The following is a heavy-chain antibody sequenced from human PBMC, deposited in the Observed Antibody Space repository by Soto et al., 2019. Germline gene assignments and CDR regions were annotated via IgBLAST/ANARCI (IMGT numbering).Heavy chain of an antibody. J-gene: IGHJ6*02. CDR3: ARGGILYYDYGMDV. CDR2: ISSSSSYI. CDR1: GFTFSSYS. Sequence: GGSLRLSCAASGFTFSSYSMNWVRQAPGKGLEWVSSISSSSSYIYYADSVKGRFTISRDNARNSLYLQMSSLRAEDTAVYYCARGGILYYDYGMDVWGQGTTVTVSS. V-gene: IGHV3-21*01. D-gene: IGHD2-15*01.